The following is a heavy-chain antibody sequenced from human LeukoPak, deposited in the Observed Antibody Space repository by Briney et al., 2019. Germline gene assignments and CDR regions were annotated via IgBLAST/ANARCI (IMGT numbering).Heavy chain of an antibody. CDR2: ISYDGSNK. D-gene: IGHD5-18*01. Sequence: GGSLRLSCAASGFTFSSYGMHWVRQAPGKGLEWVAVISYDGSNKYYADSVKGRFTISRDNSKNTLYLQMNSLRAEDTAVYYCAKAEVDTAMELFYYWGQGTLVTVSS. CDR3: AKAEVDTAMELFYY. J-gene: IGHJ4*02. CDR1: GFTFSSYG. V-gene: IGHV3-30*18.